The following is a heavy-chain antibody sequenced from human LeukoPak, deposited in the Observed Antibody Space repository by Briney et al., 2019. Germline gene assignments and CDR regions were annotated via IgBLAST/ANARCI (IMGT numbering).Heavy chain of an antibody. V-gene: IGHV4-39*01. CDR2: IYYSGST. D-gene: IGHD5-18*01. Sequence: TSETLSLTCTVSGGSISSSSYYWGWIRQPPGKGLEWIGSIYYSGSTYYNPSLKSRVTISVDTSKNQFSLKLSSVTAADTAVYYCARLTSLRIQLRGYYFDYWGQGTLVTVSS. CDR1: GGSISSSSYY. CDR3: ARLTSLRIQLRGYYFDY. J-gene: IGHJ4*02.